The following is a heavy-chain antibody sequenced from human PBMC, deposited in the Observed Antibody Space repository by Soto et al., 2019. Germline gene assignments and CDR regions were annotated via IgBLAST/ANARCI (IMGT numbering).Heavy chain of an antibody. CDR3: ASPGDYYDSSGPGPSSEF. CDR1: GYRFTGFC. Sequence: VESLQIPWKVSGYRFTGFCSSWVRQMPGKGLEWMGRIDPSDSYTNYSPSFQGHVTISADKSISTAYLQWSSLKASDTAMYYCASPGDYYDSSGPGPSSEFWGQGTLVPGTS. CDR2: IDPSDSYT. D-gene: IGHD3-22*01. V-gene: IGHV5-10-1*01. J-gene: IGHJ4*02.